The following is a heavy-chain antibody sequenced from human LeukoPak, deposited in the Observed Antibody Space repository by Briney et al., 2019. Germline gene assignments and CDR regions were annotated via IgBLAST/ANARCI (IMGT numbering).Heavy chain of an antibody. CDR3: AKGKLDYYDSSDAFDI. D-gene: IGHD3-22*01. CDR1: GFIFSSYG. V-gene: IGHV3-30*02. Sequence: GGSLRLSCAASGFIFSSYGMHWVRQAPGKGLEWVAFIRYDGIKKYYADSVKGRFTISRDNSKNTLYLQMNSLRAEDTGVYYCAKGKLDYYDSSDAFDIWGQGTMVTVSS. J-gene: IGHJ3*02. CDR2: IRYDGIKK.